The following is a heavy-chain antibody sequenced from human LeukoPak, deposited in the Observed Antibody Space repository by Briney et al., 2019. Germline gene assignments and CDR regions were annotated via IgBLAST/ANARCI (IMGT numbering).Heavy chain of an antibody. D-gene: IGHD1-26*01. J-gene: IGHJ3*02. CDR1: GGSFSGYY. CDR2: INHSGST. Sequence: SETLSLTCAVYGGSFSGYYWGWIRQPPGKGREWIGEINHSGSTNYNPSLKSRVTISVDTSKTQFSLKLSSVTAADTAVYYCASRPGNSGSYLGAFDIWGQGTMVTVSS. V-gene: IGHV4-34*01. CDR3: ASRPGNSGSYLGAFDI.